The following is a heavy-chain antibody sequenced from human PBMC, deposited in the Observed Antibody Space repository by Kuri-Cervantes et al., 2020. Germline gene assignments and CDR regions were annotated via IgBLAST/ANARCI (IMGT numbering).Heavy chain of an antibody. CDR3: ARDIDYYDSSGYQPFDY. Sequence: ASVKVSCKASGYSFTGYYIHWVRQAPGQGLEWMGWINPSSGGTKYAQKFQGRVTMTRDTSISTAYMELSRLRSDDTAVYYCARDIDYYDSSGYQPFDYWGQGTLVTVSS. D-gene: IGHD3-22*01. CDR2: INPSSGGT. V-gene: IGHV1-2*02. J-gene: IGHJ4*02. CDR1: GYSFTGYY.